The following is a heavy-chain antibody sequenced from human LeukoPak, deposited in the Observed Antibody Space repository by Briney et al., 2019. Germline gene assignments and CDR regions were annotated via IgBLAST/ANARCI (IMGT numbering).Heavy chain of an antibody. Sequence: GGSLRLSCAASGFTVSSNYMSWVRQAPGKGLEWVSVIYSGGSTYYADSVRGRFTISRDNSKNTLYLQMNSLRAEDTAVYYCGRLNSNLFDYWGQGTLVTVSS. CDR1: GFTVSSNY. V-gene: IGHV3-66*01. D-gene: IGHD1-1*01. J-gene: IGHJ4*02. CDR3: GRLNSNLFDY. CDR2: IYSGGST.